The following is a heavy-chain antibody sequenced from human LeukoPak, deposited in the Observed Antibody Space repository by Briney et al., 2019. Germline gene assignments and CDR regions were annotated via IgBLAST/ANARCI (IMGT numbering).Heavy chain of an antibody. J-gene: IGHJ4*02. D-gene: IGHD3-10*01. CDR2: ISAYNGNT. V-gene: IGHV1-18*01. CDR3: ARDFGQNYFYY. Sequence: ATVKVSCKASGYTFTSYGIRWVRQAPGQGLEWMGWISAYNGNTNYAQKLQGRVTMTTDTSTSTAYMELRSLRSDDSAVYYCARDFGQNYFYYWGQGILVTVSS. CDR1: GYTFTSYG.